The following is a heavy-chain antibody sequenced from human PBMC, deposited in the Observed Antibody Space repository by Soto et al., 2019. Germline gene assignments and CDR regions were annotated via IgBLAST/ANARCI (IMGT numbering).Heavy chain of an antibody. Sequence: PGGSLRLSCVVSGFTLSSYSMNWVRQAPGKGLEWVSHDGAGGTILYADSVKGRFTVSRDNAKNSLYLQMNILRDGDTAVYYCARQGPYGDHDHWGHGTLVTVSS. V-gene: IGHV3-48*02. D-gene: IGHD4-17*01. J-gene: IGHJ4*01. CDR1: GFTLSSYS. CDR2: DGAGGTI. CDR3: ARQGPYGDHDH.